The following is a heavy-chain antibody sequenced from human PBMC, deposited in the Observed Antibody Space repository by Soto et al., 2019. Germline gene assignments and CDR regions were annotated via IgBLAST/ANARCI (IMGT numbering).Heavy chain of an antibody. J-gene: IGHJ4*02. Sequence: EVQLLESGGGLVQPGGSLRLSCAASGFTFSSYAMSWVRQAPGKGLEWVSAISGSGGSTYYADSVKGRFTISRDNSKNTLYLQMNGLRAEDTAVYYCAKVENRFIAARVDYWGQGTLVTVSS. CDR1: GFTFSSYA. D-gene: IGHD6-6*01. CDR2: ISGSGGST. CDR3: AKVENRFIAARVDY. V-gene: IGHV3-23*01.